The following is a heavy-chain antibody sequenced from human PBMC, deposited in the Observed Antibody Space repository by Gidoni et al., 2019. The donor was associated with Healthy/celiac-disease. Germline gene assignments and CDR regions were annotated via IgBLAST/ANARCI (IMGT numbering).Heavy chain of an antibody. CDR2: IYSGGST. CDR3: ASLAGAPN. J-gene: IGHJ4*02. Sequence: EVQPVESGGGLGQHGGSRRRSCAASGFTVSSNYMSWVRQAPGKGLEWVSVIYSGGSTYYADSVKGRFTISRDTSKNTLYLQMNSLRAEDTAVYYCASLAGAPNWGQGTLVTVSS. V-gene: IGHV3-66*02. CDR1: GFTVSSNY. D-gene: IGHD1-26*01.